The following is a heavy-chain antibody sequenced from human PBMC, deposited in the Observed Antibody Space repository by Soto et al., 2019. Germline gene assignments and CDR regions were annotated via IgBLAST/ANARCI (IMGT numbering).Heavy chain of an antibody. CDR2: INSDENSA. Sequence: EVQLVESGGGLVQPGGSLRLSCAASGFTFSSYWMHWVRQARGTGLVWVSRINSDENSANYADSVEGRFTISSDNAKNTLYLQMNSLRAEDTAVYYCARALRSAYYFDYWGQGTLVSVSS. CDR3: ARALRSAYYFDY. V-gene: IGHV3-74*01. D-gene: IGHD1-26*01. J-gene: IGHJ4*02. CDR1: GFTFSSYW.